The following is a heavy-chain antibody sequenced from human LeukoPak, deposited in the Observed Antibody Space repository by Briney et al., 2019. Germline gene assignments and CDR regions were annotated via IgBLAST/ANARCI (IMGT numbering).Heavy chain of an antibody. V-gene: IGHV4-31*11. CDR2: IYYSGST. CDR3: ARLIIAVAGSGYYYYGMDV. Sequence: SETLSLTCAVYGGSFSGYYWSWIRQHPGKGLEWIGYIYYSGSTYYNPSLKSRVTISVDTSKNQFSLKLSSVTAADTAVYYCARLIIAVAGSGYYYYGMDVWGQGTTVTVSS. J-gene: IGHJ6*02. D-gene: IGHD6-19*01. CDR1: GGSFSGYY.